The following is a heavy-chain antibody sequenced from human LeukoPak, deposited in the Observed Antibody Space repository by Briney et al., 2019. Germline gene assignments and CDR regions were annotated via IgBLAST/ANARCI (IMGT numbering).Heavy chain of an antibody. J-gene: IGHJ4*02. CDR1: GFTFSSYS. CDR3: ARDWYCSGGSCYYLFSGFDY. D-gene: IGHD2-15*01. Sequence: PGGSLRLSCAASGFTFSSYSMNWVRQAPGKGLEWVSYISSSSSTIYYADSVKGRFTISRDNAKNSLYLQMNSLRAEDTAVYYCARDWYCSGGSCYYLFSGFDYWGQGTLVTVSS. V-gene: IGHV3-48*01. CDR2: ISSSSSTI.